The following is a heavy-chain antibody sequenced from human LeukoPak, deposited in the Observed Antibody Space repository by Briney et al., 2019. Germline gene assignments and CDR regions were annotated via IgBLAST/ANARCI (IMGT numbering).Heavy chain of an antibody. Sequence: GRSLRLSCAASGFTFSSYGMHWVRQAPGKGLEWVAVISYDGSNKYYADSVKGRFTISRDNSKNTLYLQMNSLRAEDTAVYYCAKSSLVQIPSWPMDVWGQGTTVTVSS. CDR1: GFTFSSYG. CDR2: ISYDGSNK. J-gene: IGHJ6*02. V-gene: IGHV3-30*18. CDR3: AKSSLVQIPSWPMDV. D-gene: IGHD1-1*01.